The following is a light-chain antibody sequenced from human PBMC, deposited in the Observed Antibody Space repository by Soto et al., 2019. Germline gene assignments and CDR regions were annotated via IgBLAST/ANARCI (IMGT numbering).Light chain of an antibody. Sequence: EVVLTQSPATLSLSPGERATLSCRASQSFSDYLAWYQQKPGQAPRLLIYDASNRATGIPARFSGSGSGTDFTLTISSLEPEDFAIYYCHQRGSWPLKFGQGTKVEIK. CDR3: HQRGSWPLK. V-gene: IGKV3-11*01. CDR1: QSFSDY. CDR2: DAS. J-gene: IGKJ1*01.